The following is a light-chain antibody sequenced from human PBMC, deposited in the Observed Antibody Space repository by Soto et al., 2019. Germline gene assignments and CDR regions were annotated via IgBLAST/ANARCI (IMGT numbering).Light chain of an antibody. CDR1: QSVSSN. CDR3: QQYNKWPPYT. Sequence: EIVMTQSPATLSVSPGERATLSCRASQSVSSNLAWYQQKPGQAPRLLIYGASTRATGIPARFSGSGSGTEFTLTISRLQSEDFAVYYCQQYNKWPPYTFGQGNKLEIK. CDR2: GAS. J-gene: IGKJ2*01. V-gene: IGKV3-15*01.